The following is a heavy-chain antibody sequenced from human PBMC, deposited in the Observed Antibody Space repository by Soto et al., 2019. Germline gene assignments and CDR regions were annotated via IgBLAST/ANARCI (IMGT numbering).Heavy chain of an antibody. CDR3: AADVLTYSDDSSGYYFDGFDT. CDR1: GLTFIDSA. D-gene: IGHD3-22*01. CDR2: IVVGSGNT. Sequence: GASVKVSCKASGLTFIDSAVQWVRQTRGHRLEWIGWIVVGSGNTNYAQEFQGRVTITRDMSTNTVYMEMSSLRSEDSAVFYCAADVLTYSDDSSGYYFDGFDTWGQGTMVTVSS. V-gene: IGHV1-58*01. J-gene: IGHJ3*02.